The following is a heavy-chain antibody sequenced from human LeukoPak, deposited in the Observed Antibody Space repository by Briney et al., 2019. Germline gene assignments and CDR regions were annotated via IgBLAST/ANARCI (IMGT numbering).Heavy chain of an antibody. CDR3: ARGGYCSSTSCYRFDP. J-gene: IGHJ5*02. Sequence: ASVKVSCXASGYTFTSYDINWVRQATGQGLEWMGWMNPNSGNTGYAQKFQGRVTITRNTSISTAYMELSSLRSEDTAVYYCARGGYCSSTSCYRFDPWGQGTLVTVSS. CDR1: GYTFTSYD. V-gene: IGHV1-8*03. CDR2: MNPNSGNT. D-gene: IGHD2-2*01.